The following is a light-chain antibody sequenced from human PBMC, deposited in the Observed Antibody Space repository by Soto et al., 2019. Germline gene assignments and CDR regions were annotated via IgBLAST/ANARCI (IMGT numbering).Light chain of an antibody. Sequence: DIQMTQSPSSLSASVGDRVTITCRASQSISGNLNWYQQKPGKAPKLLIYAASTLQSGVPSRFSGSESGTDFTLTISSLQPEDFATYYCQQSYNLKFTFGPGTKVDSK. J-gene: IGKJ3*01. CDR3: QQSYNLKFT. CDR2: AAS. CDR1: QSISGN. V-gene: IGKV1-39*01.